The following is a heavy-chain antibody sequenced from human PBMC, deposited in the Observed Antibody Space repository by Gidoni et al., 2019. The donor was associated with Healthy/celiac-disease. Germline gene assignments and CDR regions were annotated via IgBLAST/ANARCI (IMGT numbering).Heavy chain of an antibody. CDR2: IYYSGST. V-gene: IGHV4-39*07. CDR3: ARITIFGVVTDY. CDR1: GGAISRSSYS. D-gene: IGHD3-3*01. Sequence: QLQLQESGPGLVKPSENRSLTCTVSGGAISRSSYSWGWIRQPPGKGLEWIGSIYYSGSTYYNPSLKSRVTISVDTSKNQFSLKLSSVPAADTAVYYCARITIFGVVTDYWGQGTLVTVSS. J-gene: IGHJ4*02.